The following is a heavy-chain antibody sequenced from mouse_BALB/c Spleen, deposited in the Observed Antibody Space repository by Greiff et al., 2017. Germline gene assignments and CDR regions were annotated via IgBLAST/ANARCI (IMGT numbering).Heavy chain of an antibody. J-gene: IGHJ4*01. CDR1: GFTFSSFG. CDR2: ISSGSSTI. D-gene: IGHD2-1*01. V-gene: IGHV5-17*02. Sequence: EVKLVESGGGLVQPGGSRKLSCAASGFTFSSFGMHWVRQAPEKGLEWVAYISSGSSTIYYADTVKGRFTISRDNPKNTLFLHMTSLRSEDTAMYYCARRYYGICENYYAMDYWGQGTSVTVSS. CDR3: ARRYYGICENYYAMDY.